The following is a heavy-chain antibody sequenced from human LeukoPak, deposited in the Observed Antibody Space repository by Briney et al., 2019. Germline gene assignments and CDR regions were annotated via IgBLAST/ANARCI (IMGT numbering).Heavy chain of an antibody. Sequence: ASVKVSCKASGYTFTSYGISWVRQAPGQGLEWMGWISAYNGNTNYAQKLQGRVTMTTDTSTSTAYMELRSLRSDDTAVYHCARKARLDYYYYMDVWGKGTTVTVSS. CDR2: ISAYNGNT. V-gene: IGHV1-18*01. CDR1: GYTFTSYG. J-gene: IGHJ6*03. D-gene: IGHD3-16*01. CDR3: ARKARLDYYYYMDV.